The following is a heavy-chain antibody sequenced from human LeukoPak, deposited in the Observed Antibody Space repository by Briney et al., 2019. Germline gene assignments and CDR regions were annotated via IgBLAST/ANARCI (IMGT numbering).Heavy chain of an antibody. CDR1: GFTFDDYA. CDR2: ISWNSGSI. J-gene: IGHJ4*02. D-gene: IGHD6-13*01. CDR3: ARDLNRIAAAGSDPGY. V-gene: IGHV3-9*01. Sequence: PGGSLRLSCAASGFTFDDYAMHWVRQAPGKGLEWVSGISWNSGSIGYADSVKGRFTISRDNAKNSLYLQMNSLRAEDTAVYYCARDLNRIAAAGSDPGYWGQGTLVTVSS.